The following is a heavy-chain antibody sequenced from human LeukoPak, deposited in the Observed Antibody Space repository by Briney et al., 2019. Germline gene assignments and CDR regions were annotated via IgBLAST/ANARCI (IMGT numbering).Heavy chain of an antibody. CDR1: GGSLSSYY. CDR3: ARRYDSGSFDY. D-gene: IGHD1-26*01. J-gene: IGHJ4*02. V-gene: IGHV4-4*07. CDR2: IYTSGST. Sequence: SETLSLTCTVSGGSLSSYYCSLIRQPAGHGLKWIGRIYTSGSTNYNPSLKSRVTMSVDTSKNQFSLNLSSVTALDTAVYYCARRYDSGSFDYWGQGTLVTVSS.